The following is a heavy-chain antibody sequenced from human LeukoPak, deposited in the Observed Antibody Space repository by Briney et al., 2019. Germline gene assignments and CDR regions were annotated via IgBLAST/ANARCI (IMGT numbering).Heavy chain of an antibody. CDR1: GGTFSSYA. V-gene: IGHV1-69*04. CDR3: AKWRVIAAAGHFDY. J-gene: IGHJ4*02. CDR2: IIPILGIA. D-gene: IGHD6-13*01. Sequence: SVKVSCKASGGTFSSYAISWVRQAPGQGLEWVGRIIPILGIANYAQKFQGRVTITADKSTSTAYMELSSLRSEDTAVYYCAKWRVIAAAGHFDYWGQGTLVTVSS.